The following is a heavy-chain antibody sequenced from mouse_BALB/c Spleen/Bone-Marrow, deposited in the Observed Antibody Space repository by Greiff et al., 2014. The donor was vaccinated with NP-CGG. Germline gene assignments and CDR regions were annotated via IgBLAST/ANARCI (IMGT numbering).Heavy chain of an antibody. D-gene: IGHD6-1*01. J-gene: IGHJ2*01. Sequence: EVQLQESGAELVRSGASVKLSCTASGFNIKDYYMHWVKQRPEQGLEWIGWIDPGNGDTEYAPKFQGKATMTADTSSNTAYLQLSSLTSEDTAVYNCNAEHGNYHYFDYWGQGTTLTVSS. CDR2: IDPGNGDT. CDR3: NAEHGNYHYFDY. V-gene: IGHV14-4*02. CDR1: GFNIKDYY.